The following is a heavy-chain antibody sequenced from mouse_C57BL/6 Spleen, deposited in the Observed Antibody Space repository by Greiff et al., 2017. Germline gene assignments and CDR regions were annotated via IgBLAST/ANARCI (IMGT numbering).Heavy chain of an antibody. Sequence: ESGPGLVKPSQSLSLTCSVTGYSITSGYYWNWIRQFPGNKLEWMGYISYDGSNNYNPSLKNRISITRDTSKNQFFLKLNSVTTEDTATYYCAREDYGNFYCGQGTLVTVSA. CDR2: ISYDGSN. D-gene: IGHD2-1*01. J-gene: IGHJ3*01. CDR1: GYSITSGYY. CDR3: AREDYGNFY. V-gene: IGHV3-6*01.